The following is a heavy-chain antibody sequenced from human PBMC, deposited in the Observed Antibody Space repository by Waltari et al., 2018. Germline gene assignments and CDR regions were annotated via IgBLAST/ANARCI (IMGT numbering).Heavy chain of an antibody. D-gene: IGHD3-22*01. V-gene: IGHV4-61*07. J-gene: IGHJ6*02. CDR2: IYYSGST. Sequence: WIRQPPGKGLEWIGYIYYSGSTNYNPSLKSRVTISVDTSKNQFSLKLRSVTAADTAVYYCARLQEDSYNYHGMDVWGQGSTVTVSS. CDR3: ARLQEDSYNYHGMDV.